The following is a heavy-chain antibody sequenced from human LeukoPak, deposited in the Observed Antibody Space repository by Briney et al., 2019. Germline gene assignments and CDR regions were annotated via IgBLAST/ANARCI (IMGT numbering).Heavy chain of an antibody. V-gene: IGHV1-18*01. J-gene: IGHJ4*02. CDR1: GYTFTSYG. D-gene: IGHD3-22*01. CDR3: ARPGDYYDSSGYYY. Sequence: GASVKVSCKASGYTFTSYGISWVRQAPGQGLEWMGWISAYNGNTNYAQKLQGRVTMTTDTSTSTAYMELRSLRPDDTAVYYCARPGDYYDSSGYYYWGQGTLVTVSS. CDR2: ISAYNGNT.